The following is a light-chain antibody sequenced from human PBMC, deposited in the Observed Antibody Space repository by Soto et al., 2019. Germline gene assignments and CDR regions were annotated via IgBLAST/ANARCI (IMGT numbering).Light chain of an antibody. CDR3: QRYKSYPGT. V-gene: IGKV1-5*01. J-gene: IGKJ1*01. Sequence: DIQMTQSPSTLSASQRARVTITCRASQDINTFLAWYQQKPGKAPKLLIYDASGLESGVPSRFNGRGSGTEFTLPISSLQPEDFATYYCQRYKSYPGTFGQGTKGDIK. CDR2: DAS. CDR1: QDINTF.